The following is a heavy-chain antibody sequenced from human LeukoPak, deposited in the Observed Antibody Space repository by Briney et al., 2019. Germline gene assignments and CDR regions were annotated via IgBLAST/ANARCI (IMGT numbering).Heavy chain of an antibody. V-gene: IGHV1-8*01. J-gene: IGHJ5*02. D-gene: IGHD3-10*01. Sequence: GASVKVSCKASGYTFTSYDINWVRQATGQGLEWMGWMNPNSGNPRYAQKFQGRVTMTRNTSIRTAYMELSSLRSEDTAVYYCARGTFGELLYNWFDPWGQGTLVTVSS. CDR3: ARGTFGELLYNWFDP. CDR2: MNPNSGNP. CDR1: GYTFTSYD.